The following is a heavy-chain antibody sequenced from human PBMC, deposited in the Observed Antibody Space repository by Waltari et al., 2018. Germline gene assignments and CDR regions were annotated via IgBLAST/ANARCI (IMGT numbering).Heavy chain of an antibody. V-gene: IGHV4-4*07. CDR1: GDSISHAY. Sequence: QVQLQESGPGLVKPSETLSLTSTVSGDSISHAYSRWIRQSAVKGLEWIGRLSSSGDTYYNPSLKSRVTMSLDTSKNQFSVQLRSVTAADTAVYYCARGTAYCHGDCGNNCFGPWGQGTLVTVSS. CDR2: LSSSGDT. J-gene: IGHJ5*02. D-gene: IGHD2-21*01. CDR3: ARGTAYCHGDCGNNCFGP.